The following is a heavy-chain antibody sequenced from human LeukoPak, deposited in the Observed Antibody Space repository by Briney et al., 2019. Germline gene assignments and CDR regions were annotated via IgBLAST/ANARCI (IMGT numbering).Heavy chain of an antibody. CDR3: ARARVEHYYGSGSYWGIDY. CDR2: IIPIFGTA. D-gene: IGHD3-10*01. CDR1: GGTFSSYA. Sequence: SVKVSCKASGGTFSSYAISWVRQAPGQGLEWMGGIIPIFGTANYAQKFQGRVTITADESTSTAYMELSSLRSEDTAVYYCARARVEHYYGSGSYWGIDYWGQGTLVTVSS. J-gene: IGHJ4*02. V-gene: IGHV1-69*13.